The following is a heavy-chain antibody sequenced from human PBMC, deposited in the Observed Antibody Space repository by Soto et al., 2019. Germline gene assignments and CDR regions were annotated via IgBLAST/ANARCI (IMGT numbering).Heavy chain of an antibody. CDR1: GGSVSSGSYY. V-gene: IGHV4-61*01. D-gene: IGHD6-13*01. Sequence: SETLSLTCTVSGGSVSSGSYYWSWIRQPPGKGLEWIGYIYYSGSTNYNPSLKSRVTISVDTSKNQFSLKLSSVTAADTAVYYCARGRIAAAGGNWFDTWGQGTLVTVSS. CDR2: IYYSGST. J-gene: IGHJ5*02. CDR3: ARGRIAAAGGNWFDT.